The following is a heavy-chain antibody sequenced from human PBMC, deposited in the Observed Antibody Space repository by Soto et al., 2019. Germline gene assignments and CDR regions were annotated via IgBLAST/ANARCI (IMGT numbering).Heavy chain of an antibody. V-gene: IGHV4-4*07. CDR1: GASISGFY. D-gene: IGHD1-1*01. J-gene: IGHJ5*02. CDR3: VRDGTKTLRDWFDP. Sequence: SETLSLTCTVSGASISGFYWSWFRKSAGKGLEWIGRIYATGTTDYNPSLESRVMMSVDTSKKQFSLKLRSVTAADTAVYYCVRDGTKTLRDWFDPWGQG. CDR2: IYATGTT.